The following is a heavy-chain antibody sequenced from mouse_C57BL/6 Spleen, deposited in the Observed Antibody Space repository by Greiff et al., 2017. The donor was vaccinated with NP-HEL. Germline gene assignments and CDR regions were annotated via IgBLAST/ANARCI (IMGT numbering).Heavy chain of an antibody. CDR1: GFTFSDYG. CDR3: ARERGSLGAMDY. CDR2: ISSGSSTI. D-gene: IGHD6-2*01. Sequence: EVMLVESGGGLVKPGGSLKLSCAASGFTFSDYGMHWVRQAPEKGLEWVAYISSGSSTIYYADTVKGRFTISRDNAKNTLFLQMTSLRSEDTAMYYCARERGSLGAMDYWGQGTSVTVSS. J-gene: IGHJ4*01. V-gene: IGHV5-17*01.